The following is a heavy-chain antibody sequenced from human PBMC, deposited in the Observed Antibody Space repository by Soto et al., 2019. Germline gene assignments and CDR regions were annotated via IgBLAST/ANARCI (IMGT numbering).Heavy chain of an antibody. J-gene: IGHJ4*02. CDR2: IYHIGSA. Sequence: QVQLQESGPGLVQPSQTLSLSCTVSGGSISSGDHYWTWIRQPPGQGLEWIGHIYHIGSAYYNPSLRSRVTISIDTSKSQFSLKLTSVTVADTAVYYCARDPWARGVAYWGQGTLVTVSS. CDR3: ARDPWARGVAY. D-gene: IGHD3-16*01. V-gene: IGHV4-30-4*01. CDR1: GGSISSGDHY.